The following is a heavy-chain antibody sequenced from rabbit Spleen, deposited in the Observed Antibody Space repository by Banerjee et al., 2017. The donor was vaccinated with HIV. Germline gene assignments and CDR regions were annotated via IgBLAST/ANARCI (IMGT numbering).Heavy chain of an antibody. D-gene: IGHD8-1*01. CDR2: IYAGSSGST. CDR3: ARDGYTGGSYGTGSNL. Sequence: QSLEESGGDLVKPGASLTLTCTASGFSFSSSYWICWGRQAPGKGLEWSGCIYAGSSGSTYYASWAKGRFTISKTSSTTVTLQMTSLTAADTATYFCARDGYTGGSYGTGSNLWGPGTLVTVS. J-gene: IGHJ4*01. V-gene: IGHV1S40*01. CDR1: GFSFSSSYW.